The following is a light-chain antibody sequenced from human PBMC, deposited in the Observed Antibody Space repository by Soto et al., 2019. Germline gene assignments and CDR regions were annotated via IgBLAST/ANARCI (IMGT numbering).Light chain of an antibody. V-gene: IGLV2-14*01. CDR3: SSYTSSSTLYV. Sequence: QSALTQPRSVSGSPGQSTTISCTGASSDIGNYNYVSWYQHHPGKAPKLMIHEVSNRPSGVSNRFSGSKSGNTASLTISGLQAEDEADYYCSSYTSSSTLYVFGSGTKVTVL. CDR2: EVS. J-gene: IGLJ1*01. CDR1: SSDIGNYNY.